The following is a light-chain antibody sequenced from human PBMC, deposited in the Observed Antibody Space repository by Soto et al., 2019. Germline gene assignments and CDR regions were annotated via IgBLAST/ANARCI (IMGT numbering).Light chain of an antibody. CDR3: QHYYNWPLT. Sequence: EIVMTQSPATLSVSPGERATLSCRTSESVRDNLAWYQKKPGQAPRLLIYGASTRATGIPARFSGSGSGTEFTLTISSLQSEDFAVYYCQHYYNWPLTFGGGTKVEIK. CDR1: ESVRDN. J-gene: IGKJ4*01. V-gene: IGKV3-15*01. CDR2: GAS.